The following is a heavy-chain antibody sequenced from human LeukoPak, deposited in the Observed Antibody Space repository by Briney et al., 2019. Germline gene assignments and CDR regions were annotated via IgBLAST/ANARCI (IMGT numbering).Heavy chain of an antibody. CDR3: ARHGGSSWSY. CDR2: IYYSGST. V-gene: IGHV4-39*01. J-gene: IGHJ4*02. CDR1: GGSFSSYY. D-gene: IGHD6-13*01. Sequence: SETLSLTCAVYGGSFSSYYWGWIRQPPGKGLEWIGSIYYSGSTYYNPSLKSRVTISVDTSKNQFSLKLSSVTAADTAVYYCARHGGSSWSYWGQGTLVTVSS.